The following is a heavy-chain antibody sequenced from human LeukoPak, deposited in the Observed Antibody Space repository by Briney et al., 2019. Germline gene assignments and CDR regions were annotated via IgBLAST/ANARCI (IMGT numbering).Heavy chain of an antibody. CDR1: GFMFRSSS. J-gene: IGHJ4*02. CDR3: AKRPAAVRGVIPYVDY. V-gene: IGHV3-23*01. Sequence: GGSLRLSCAASGFMFRSSSMSWVRQVPGRGLEWVSTISASAGNIYYADSVKGRFTISRDNSKNTLFLQMNSLRAEDTAIYYCAKRPAAVRGVIPYVDYWGQGTLVTVSS. CDR2: ISASAGNI. D-gene: IGHD3-10*02.